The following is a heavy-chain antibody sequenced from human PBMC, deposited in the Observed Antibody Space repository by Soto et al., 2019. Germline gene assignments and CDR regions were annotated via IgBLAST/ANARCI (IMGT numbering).Heavy chain of an antibody. Sequence: GGALRLSCAAPGFTFSSYEINWVRQAPGKGLEWVSYISSSGITIYYADSVKGRFTISRDNAKNSLYLQMDSLRAEDTAMYFCARSRYTGTYSGRFLDYRGQGSLVPGPS. J-gene: IGHJ4*02. V-gene: IGHV3-48*03. CDR2: ISSSGITI. CDR1: GFTFSSYE. D-gene: IGHD1-26*01. CDR3: ARSRYTGTYSGRFLDY.